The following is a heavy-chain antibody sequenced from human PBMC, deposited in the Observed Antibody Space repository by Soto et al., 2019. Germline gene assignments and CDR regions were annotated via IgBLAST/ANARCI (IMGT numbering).Heavy chain of an antibody. J-gene: IGHJ6*02. CDR2: IYWDDDK. D-gene: IGHD3-10*01. CDR1: GFSLSTSGVG. V-gene: IGHV2-5*02. CDR3: AHSYGSGRYYPPDYYYGMDV. Sequence: QITLKESGPTLVKPTQTLTLTCTFSGFSLSTSGVGVGWIRQPPGKALEWLALIYWDDDKRYSPSLKSRLTITKDTSXNQXVXIMTTMDPVDTATYYCAHSYGSGRYYPPDYYYGMDVWGQGTTVTVSS.